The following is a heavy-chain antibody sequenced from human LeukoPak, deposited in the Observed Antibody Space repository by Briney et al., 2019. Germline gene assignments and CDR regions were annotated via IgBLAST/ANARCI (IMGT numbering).Heavy chain of an antibody. D-gene: IGHD3-10*01. J-gene: IGHJ4*02. CDR1: GFTVSSNY. V-gene: IGHV3-53*01. CDR3: ARGQRGRD. Sequence: GGSLRLSCAASGFTVSSNYMSWVRQAPGKGLEWVSLIYSDGSTFYADSVKGRFTISRDNSENTLYLQMNSLRAEDTAVYYCARGQRGRDWGQGTLVTVSS. CDR2: IYSDGST.